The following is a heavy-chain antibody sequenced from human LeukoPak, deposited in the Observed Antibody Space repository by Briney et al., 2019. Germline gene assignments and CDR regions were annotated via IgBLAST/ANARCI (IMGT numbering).Heavy chain of an antibody. CDR2: ITPIFGTA. V-gene: IGHV1-69*05. CDR3: ARADGGSGSYFDY. CDR1: GGTFSSYA. D-gene: IGHD3-10*01. Sequence: ASVKVSCKASGGTFSSYAISWVRQAPGQGLEWMGGITPIFGTAKYAQKVQGRVTMSTDESTSTAYMELSSLRSEDTAVYYCARADGGSGSYFDYWGQGTLVTVSS. J-gene: IGHJ4*02.